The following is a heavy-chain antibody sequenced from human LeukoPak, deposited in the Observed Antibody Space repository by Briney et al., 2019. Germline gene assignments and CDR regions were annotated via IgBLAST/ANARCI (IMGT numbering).Heavy chain of an antibody. J-gene: IGHJ4*02. CDR3: ARGDFCSGGSCLLY. CDR2: IYYSGST. Sequence: SETLSLTCTVSGRSLSSYYWRWIRQPPRRGLEWIGYIYYSGSTNYNPSLKSRVTISVDTSKNQFSLKLSSVTAADTAVYYCARGDFCSGGSCLLYWGQGTLVTVSS. D-gene: IGHD2-15*01. V-gene: IGHV4-59*01. CDR1: GRSLSSYY.